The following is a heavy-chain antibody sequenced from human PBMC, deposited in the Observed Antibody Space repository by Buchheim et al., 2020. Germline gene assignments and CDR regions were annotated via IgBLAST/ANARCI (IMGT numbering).Heavy chain of an antibody. CDR2: IYPGDSDT. CDR3: ARSECSRAGCWFSLHPGYFGS. Sequence: EVQLVQSGAEVKKPGESLKISCKGSGYRFSDYWIGWVRQMPGKGLEWVGIIYPGDSDTRYSSSFRGQVTISADTSISTAYLQWKSLKASDTAMYFCARSECSRAGCWFSLHPGYFGSLGQGTL. V-gene: IGHV5-51*01. J-gene: IGHJ4*01. CDR1: GYRFSDYW. D-gene: IGHD2-15*01.